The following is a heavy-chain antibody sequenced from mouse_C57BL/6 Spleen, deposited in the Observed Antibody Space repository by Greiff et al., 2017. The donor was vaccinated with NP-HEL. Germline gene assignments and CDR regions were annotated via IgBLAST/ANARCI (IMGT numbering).Heavy chain of an antibody. D-gene: IGHD1-1*01. Sequence: EVHLVESGGGLVKPGGSLKLSCAASGFTFSSYAMSWVRQTPEKRLEWVATISDGGSYTYYPDNVKGRFTISRDNAKNNLYLQMSHLKSEDTAMYYCARDYYGSSGAYWGQGTLVTVSA. CDR1: GFTFSSYA. CDR3: ARDYYGSSGAY. CDR2: ISDGGSYT. J-gene: IGHJ3*01. V-gene: IGHV5-4*01.